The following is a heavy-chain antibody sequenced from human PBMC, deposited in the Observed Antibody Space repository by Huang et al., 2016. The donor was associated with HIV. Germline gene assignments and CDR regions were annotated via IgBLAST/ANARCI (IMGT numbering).Heavy chain of an antibody. D-gene: IGHD6-19*01. CDR2: LNGYGLT. V-gene: IGHV1-3*01. J-gene: IGHJ5*02. CDR3: ARDKEAGTPFFDP. CDR1: GFNFLTCA. Sequence: QVQLVQPGAVVEKPGASVNLSCKAFGFNFLTCALDWVRHAPGQRLEWMGWLNGYGLTKYSQKFQGRFTITRDRSASTVYVDFKSLTYEDTAVYYCARDKEAGTPFFDPWGQGTLVTVSS.